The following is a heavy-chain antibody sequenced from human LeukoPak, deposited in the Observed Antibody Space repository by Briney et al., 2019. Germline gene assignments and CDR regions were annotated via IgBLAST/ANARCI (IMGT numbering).Heavy chain of an antibody. CDR3: ARGIQLDY. V-gene: IGHV4-59*01. D-gene: IGHD5-18*01. J-gene: IGHJ4*02. CDR2: IYYSGST. CDR1: GGSISSYH. Sequence: SETLSLTCTVSGGSISSYHWSWIRQPPGKGLEWIGYIYYSGSTNYNPSLKSRVTISVDTSKNQFSLKLSSVTAADTAVYYCARGIQLDYWGQGTLVTVSS.